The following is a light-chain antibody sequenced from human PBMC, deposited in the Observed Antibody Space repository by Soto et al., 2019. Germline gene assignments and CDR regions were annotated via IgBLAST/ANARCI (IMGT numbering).Light chain of an antibody. CDR2: GAS. J-gene: IGKJ1*01. CDR1: QSVSSSY. CDR3: RQYGISAWT. V-gene: IGKV3-20*01. Sequence: EIVLTQSPGTLSLSPGERATLSCRASQSVSSSYLAWYQQKPGQAPRLVIYGASSRATGIPDRFSGSGSGTDFTLTISRLEPEDFAVYYCRQYGISAWTFGQGTKVEIK.